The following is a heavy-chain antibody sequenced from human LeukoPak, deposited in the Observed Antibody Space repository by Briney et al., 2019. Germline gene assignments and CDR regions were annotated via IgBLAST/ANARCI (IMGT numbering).Heavy chain of an antibody. CDR2: INSDGNNI. D-gene: IGHD5-24*01. CDR3: ARIREEMATMGYYYDY. CDR1: GFTFSDYF. Sequence: PGGSLRLSCVTSGFTFSDYFMNWIRQAPGKGPEWLSFINSDGNNIYYRDSVKGRFTISRDNAKKTLYLEMNNLRVDDTAIYYCARIREEMATMGYYYDYWGQGTLVTVSS. J-gene: IGHJ4*02. V-gene: IGHV3-11*04.